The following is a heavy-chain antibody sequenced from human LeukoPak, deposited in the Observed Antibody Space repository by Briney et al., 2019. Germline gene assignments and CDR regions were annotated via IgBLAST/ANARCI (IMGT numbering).Heavy chain of an antibody. CDR3: AKDWGARGCCGDYFDY. D-gene: IGHD1-26*01. J-gene: IGHJ4*02. CDR2: ICDDGTKK. V-gene: IGHV3-30*02. Sequence: HPGGSLGLSCAASGFMFSEYGMHWVRQTPGKGLEWVAFICDDGTKKSFADSVKGRFTISRDNSKNTVSLQMNSLRSDDTGVYYCAKDWGARGCCGDYFDYWGQGSLVAVSS. CDR1: GFMFSEYG.